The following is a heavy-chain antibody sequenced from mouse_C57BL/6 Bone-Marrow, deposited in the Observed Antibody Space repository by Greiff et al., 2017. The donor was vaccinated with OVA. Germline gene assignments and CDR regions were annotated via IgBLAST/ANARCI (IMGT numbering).Heavy chain of an antibody. V-gene: IGHV1-64*01. J-gene: IGHJ2*01. CDR3: ARELRRRGNGY. Sequence: QLQQPGAELVKPGASVKLSCKASGYTFTSYWMHWVKQRPGQGLEWIGMIHPNSGSTNYNEKFKSKATLTVDKSSSTAYMQLSSLTSEDSAVYYCARELRRRGNGYWGQGTTLTVSS. D-gene: IGHD2-4*01. CDR2: IHPNSGST. CDR1: GYTFTSYW.